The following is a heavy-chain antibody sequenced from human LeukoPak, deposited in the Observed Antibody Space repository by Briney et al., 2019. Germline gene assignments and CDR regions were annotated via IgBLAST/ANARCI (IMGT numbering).Heavy chain of an antibody. J-gene: IGHJ5*02. CDR2: INPSGGST. V-gene: IGHV1-46*01. Sequence: ASVKVSCKASGYTFTSYYMHWVRQAPGQGLEWMGIINPSGGSTSYAQKFQGRVTMTRDTSTSTVYMELSSLRSEDTAVYYCARAARKDYDFWSGYPYWFDPWGQGTLVTVSS. CDR1: GYTFTSYY. CDR3: ARAARKDYDFWSGYPYWFDP. D-gene: IGHD3-3*01.